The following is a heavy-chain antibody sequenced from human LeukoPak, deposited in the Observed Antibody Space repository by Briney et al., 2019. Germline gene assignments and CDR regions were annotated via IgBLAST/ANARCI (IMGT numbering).Heavy chain of an antibody. J-gene: IGHJ4*02. V-gene: IGHV3-64D*06. Sequence: GGSLRLSCSASGFTFSSYAMHWVRQAPGKGLEYVSAISSNGGSTYYADSVKGRFTISRDNPKNTLYLQMSSLRAEDTAVYYCATFATGEFKRLDYWGQGTLVAVSS. D-gene: IGHD3-16*01. CDR3: ATFATGEFKRLDY. CDR1: GFTFSSYA. CDR2: ISSNGGST.